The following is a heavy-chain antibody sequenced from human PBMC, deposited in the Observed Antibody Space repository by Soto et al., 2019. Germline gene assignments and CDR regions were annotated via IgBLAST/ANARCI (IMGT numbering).Heavy chain of an antibody. J-gene: IGHJ6*02. Sequence: NPSWTLALTCTASGGSISSSYWSWIRQPPGKGLEWIGYIYYSGSTNYNPSLKSRVTISVDASKNQFSLKLSSVTAADTAVYYCARSQHDILTGYGYYYYYGMDVWGQGTTVTVSS. V-gene: IGHV4-59*01. D-gene: IGHD3-9*01. CDR1: GGSISSSY. CDR3: ARSQHDILTGYGYYYYYGMDV. CDR2: IYYSGST.